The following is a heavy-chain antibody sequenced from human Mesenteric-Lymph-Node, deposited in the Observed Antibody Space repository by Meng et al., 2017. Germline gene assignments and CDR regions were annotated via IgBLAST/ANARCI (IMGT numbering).Heavy chain of an antibody. CDR3: ASLYCRGGSCFHNWFDP. J-gene: IGHJ5*02. D-gene: IGHD2-15*01. V-gene: IGHV1-18*01. CDR2: MSAYHGSP. CDR1: GYTFSSYG. Sequence: ASVKVSCKASGYTFSSYGISWLRQAPGQGLEWMGWMSAYHGSPNYSQRFQDRVIMTTDTSTSTVYMELTSLRSDDTAIYYCASLYCRGGSCFHNWFDPWGQGTLVTVSS.